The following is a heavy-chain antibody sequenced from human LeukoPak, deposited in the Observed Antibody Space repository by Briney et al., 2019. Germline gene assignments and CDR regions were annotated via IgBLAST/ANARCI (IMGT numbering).Heavy chain of an antibody. V-gene: IGHV1-2*02. CDR3: ARDQSTIFGVASWYFDY. Sequence: ASVKVSCKASGYTFTGYYMHWVRQAPGQGLEWMGWINPNSGGTDYAQKFQGRVTMTRDTSISTAYMELSRLRSDDTAVYYCARDQSTIFGVASWYFDYWGQGTLVTVSS. D-gene: IGHD3-3*01. J-gene: IGHJ4*02. CDR2: INPNSGGT. CDR1: GYTFTGYY.